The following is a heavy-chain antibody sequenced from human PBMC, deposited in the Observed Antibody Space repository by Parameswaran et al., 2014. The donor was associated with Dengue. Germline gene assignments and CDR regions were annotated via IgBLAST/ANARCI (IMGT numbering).Heavy chain of an antibody. V-gene: IGHV2-5*08. Sequence: RWIRQPPGKALEWLALIYWDDDKRYSPSLKSRLTITKDTSKNQVVLTMTNMDPVDTATYYCAHGDCSSTSCYGFDYWGQGTLVTVSS. CDR3: AHGDCSSTSCYGFDY. J-gene: IGHJ4*02. D-gene: IGHD2-2*01. CDR2: IYWDDDK.